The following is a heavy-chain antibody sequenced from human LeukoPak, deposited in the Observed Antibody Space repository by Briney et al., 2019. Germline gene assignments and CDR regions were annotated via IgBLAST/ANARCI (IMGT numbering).Heavy chain of an antibody. CDR1: GFTFSDYY. CDR2: ISSRNSTI. D-gene: IGHD5-12*01. Sequence: GGSLRLSCAASGFTFSDYYLSWIRQAPGKGLEWVSYISSRNSTIYYADSMKGRFTISRDNAKNSLYLQMNSLRAEDTALYYCARLAVSGYVLEWGQGTLVTVSS. CDR3: ARLAVSGYVLE. V-gene: IGHV3-11*04. J-gene: IGHJ4*02.